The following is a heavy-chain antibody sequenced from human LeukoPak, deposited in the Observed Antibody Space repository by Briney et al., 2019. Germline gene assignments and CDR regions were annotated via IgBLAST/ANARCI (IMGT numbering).Heavy chain of an antibody. CDR1: GFTVSSNY. CDR3: ARDPYSGSYGDSYYYYMDV. J-gene: IGHJ6*03. D-gene: IGHD1-26*01. Sequence: GGSLRLSCAASGFTVSSNYMSWVRQAPGKGLEWVSSITSGGSYTFYADSVKGRFTISRDNAKNSLYLQMNSLRAEDTAIYYCARDPYSGSYGDSYYYYMDVWGKGTTVTISS. CDR2: ITSGGSYT. V-gene: IGHV3-21*01.